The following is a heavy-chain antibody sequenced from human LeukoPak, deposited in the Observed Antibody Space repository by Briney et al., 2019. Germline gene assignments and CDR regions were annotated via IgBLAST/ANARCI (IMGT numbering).Heavy chain of an antibody. V-gene: IGHV3-74*01. Sequence: GGSVRLSCVASGFTFSENWMHWVRRAPGEGLAWVSDINRDGGLTNYADSVKGRFTISRDNARNTVYLQMSSLRVEDTAIYFCAREEHRLAEAGTSAFDLGGQGTLVTVS. CDR2: INRDGGLT. J-gene: IGHJ3*01. CDR1: GFTFSENW. CDR3: AREEHRLAEAGTSAFDL. D-gene: IGHD6-13*01.